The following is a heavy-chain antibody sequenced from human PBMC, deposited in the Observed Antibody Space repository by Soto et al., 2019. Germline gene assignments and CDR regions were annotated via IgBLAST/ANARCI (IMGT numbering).Heavy chain of an antibody. CDR1: GGSFSGYY. D-gene: IGHD3-9*01. V-gene: IGHV4-34*01. J-gene: IGHJ4*02. CDR2: INHSGST. CDR3: ARGVRLRYFDWLRGAFDY. Sequence: QVQLQQWGAGLLKPSETLSLTCAVYGGSFSGYYWSWIRQPPGKGLEWIGEINHSGSTNYNPSLNSRVTISVDTSKNQFSLKLSSVTAADTAVYYCARGVRLRYFDWLRGAFDYWGQGTLVTVSS.